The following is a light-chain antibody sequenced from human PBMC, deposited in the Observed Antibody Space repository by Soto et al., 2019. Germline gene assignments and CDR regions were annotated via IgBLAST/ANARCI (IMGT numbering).Light chain of an antibody. V-gene: IGKV1-9*01. J-gene: IGKJ5*01. Sequence: DIQLTQSPSFLSESVGDRVTITCRASQGISSYLAWYQQKPGKAPKLLIYAASTLQSGVPSRFSGSGSGTEFTLTISSLQPEDFATYYCQHFDSYSTFGQGTRLEIK. CDR3: QHFDSYST. CDR2: AAS. CDR1: QGISSY.